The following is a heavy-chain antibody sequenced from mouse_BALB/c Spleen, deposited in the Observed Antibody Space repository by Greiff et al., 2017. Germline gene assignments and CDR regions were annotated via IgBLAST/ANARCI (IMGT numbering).Heavy chain of an antibody. V-gene: IGHV2-6-5*01. J-gene: IGHJ3*01. CDR2: IWGGGST. D-gene: IGHD1-1*01. CDR1: GFSLTDYG. CDR3: AKHMYYYGRGFAY. Sequence: QVQLQQSGPGLVAPSQSLSITCTVSGFSLTDYGVSWIRQPPGKGLEWLGVIWGGGSTYYNSALKSRLSISKDNSKSQVFLKMNSLQTDDTAMYYCAKHMYYYGRGFAYWGQGTLVTVSA.